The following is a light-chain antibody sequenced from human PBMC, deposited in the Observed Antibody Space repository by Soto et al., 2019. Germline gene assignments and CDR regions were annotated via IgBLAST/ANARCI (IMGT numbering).Light chain of an antibody. J-gene: IGLJ2*01. V-gene: IGLV7-43*01. CDR3: LLYYGGAQNVV. CDR1: TGAVTSGYY. CDR2: STS. Sequence: QAVVTQEPSLIVSPGGTVTLTCASSTGAVTSGYYPNWFQQKPGQSPRPLIYSTSNKHSWTPARFSGSLLGGKAALTLSGVQPEDEAEYYCLLYYGGAQNVVFGGGTKLTVL.